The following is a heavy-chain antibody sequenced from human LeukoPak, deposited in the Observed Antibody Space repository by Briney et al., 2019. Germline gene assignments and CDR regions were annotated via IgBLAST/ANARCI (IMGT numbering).Heavy chain of an antibody. J-gene: IGHJ6*03. CDR3: AKLEGGAARPGSYYYYMDV. CDR2: ISWDGGST. CDR1: GFTFDDYA. V-gene: IGHV3-43D*03. Sequence: PGGSLRLSCAASGFTFDDYAMHWVRQAPGKGLEWVSLISWDGGSTYYADSVKGRFTISRDNSKNSLYLQMNSLRAEDTALYYCAKLEGGAARPGSYYYYMDVWGKGTTVTVSS. D-gene: IGHD6-6*01.